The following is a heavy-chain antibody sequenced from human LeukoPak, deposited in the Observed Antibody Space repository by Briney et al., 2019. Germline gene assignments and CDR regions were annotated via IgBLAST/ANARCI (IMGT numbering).Heavy chain of an antibody. J-gene: IGHJ4*02. V-gene: IGHV3-21*01. CDR2: ISSSSSYI. CDR1: GFTFSSYS. D-gene: IGHD5-24*01. CDR3: ARDSPLEPFDY. Sequence: GGSLRLSCAASGFTFSSYSMNWVRQAPGKGLEWVSSISSSSSYIYYADSVKGRFTISRDNAKNSLYLQMNSLRAEDTAVYYCARDSPLEPFDYWGQGTLVTVSS.